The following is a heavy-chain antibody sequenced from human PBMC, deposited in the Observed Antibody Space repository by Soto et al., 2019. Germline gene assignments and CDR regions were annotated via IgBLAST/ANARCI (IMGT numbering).Heavy chain of an antibody. D-gene: IGHD5-18*01. CDR2: VNSDGTGK. Sequence: QPGGSLRLSCEASGFTFTMYWMHWVRQAPGKGLVWVSRVNSDGTGKTYADSVKGRFTVSRDNAKNSVFLQMDSLRAEDAGVYFCGRGDPGYSYGKVDLWGEGTLVTVSP. CDR1: GFTFTMYW. CDR3: GRGDPGYSYGKVDL. V-gene: IGHV3-74*01. J-gene: IGHJ5*02.